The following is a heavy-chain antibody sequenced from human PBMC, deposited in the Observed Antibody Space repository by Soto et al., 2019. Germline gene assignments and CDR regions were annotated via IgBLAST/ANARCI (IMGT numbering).Heavy chain of an antibody. J-gene: IGHJ6*02. V-gene: IGHV6-1*01. CDR3: ARETTGRQGSSSWYGYYYYGMDV. CDR1: GDSVSSNSAA. D-gene: IGHD6-13*01. CDR2: TYYRSKWYN. Sequence: QTLSLTCAISGDSVSSNSAAWNWIRQSPSRGLEWLGRTYYRSKWYNDYAVSVKSRITINPDTSKNQFSLQLNSVTPEDTAVYYCARETTGRQGSSSWYGYYYYGMDVWGQGTTVTVSS.